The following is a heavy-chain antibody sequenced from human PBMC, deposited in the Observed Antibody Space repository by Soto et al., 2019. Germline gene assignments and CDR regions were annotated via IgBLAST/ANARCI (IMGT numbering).Heavy chain of an antibody. D-gene: IGHD6-19*01. Sequence: SETLSLTCIVSGGSIRGYYWSWIRQPPGKGLEYIGYIYYTGSTNYNPSLKSRVTISVDTSKNQFSLKLSSVTAADTAVYYCARAGPRRDGCNLDYWGQGTLVTVSS. V-gene: IGHV4-59*01. CDR2: IYYTGST. J-gene: IGHJ4*02. CDR1: GGSIRGYY. CDR3: ARAGPRRDGCNLDY.